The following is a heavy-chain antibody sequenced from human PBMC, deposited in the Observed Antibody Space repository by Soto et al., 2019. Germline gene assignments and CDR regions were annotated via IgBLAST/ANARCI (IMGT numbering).Heavy chain of an antibody. J-gene: IGHJ6*02. CDR2: IIPIFGTA. CDR1: GVTFSSYA. Sequence: ASVKVSCKGSGVTFSSYAISWLRQAPGQGLEWMGGIIPIFGTANYAQKFQGRVTITADESTSTAYMELSSLRSEDTAVYYCARDDDCGGDCYPLPPYYGMDVWGQGTTVTVSS. D-gene: IGHD2-21*02. V-gene: IGHV1-69*13. CDR3: ARDDDCGGDCYPLPPYYGMDV.